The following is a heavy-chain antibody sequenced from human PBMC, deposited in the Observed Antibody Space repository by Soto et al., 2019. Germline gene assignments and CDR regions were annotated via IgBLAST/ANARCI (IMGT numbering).Heavy chain of an antibody. CDR1: GFIFSNYA. Sequence: EVQLLQTGGGLVQPGGSLSLSCAASGFIFSNYAMNWVRQTPGKGLEWFSAISSSGETTFYAESVRGRFTIYRDDSIDTVYLQMRSLRVEDTAVYYCAHPRGYGVFDAIDIWGQGTKVAVSS. J-gene: IGHJ3*02. V-gene: IGHV3-23*01. D-gene: IGHD4-17*01. CDR2: ISSSGETT. CDR3: AHPRGYGVFDAIDI.